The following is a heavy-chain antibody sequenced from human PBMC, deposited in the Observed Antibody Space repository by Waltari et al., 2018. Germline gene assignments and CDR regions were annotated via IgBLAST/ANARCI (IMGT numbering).Heavy chain of an antibody. D-gene: IGHD2-15*01. J-gene: IGHJ4*02. V-gene: IGHV4-4*02. Sequence: QLHLERLGPGLVEPSGTLSLLCAASGCFMSDSYWWSWVRQAPGKGLEWIGQVRGSGKTNYNPSFASRVTVSVDTSTAQFSLKVTSATAADTAVYYCARDRGRGLYLDSWGQGILVTVSP. CDR3: ARDRGRGLYLDS. CDR1: GCFMSDSYW. CDR2: VRGSGKT.